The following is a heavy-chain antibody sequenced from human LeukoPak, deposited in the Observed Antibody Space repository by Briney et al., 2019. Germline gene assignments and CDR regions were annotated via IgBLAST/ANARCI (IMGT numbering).Heavy chain of an antibody. CDR1: GYIFTSYG. V-gene: IGHV1-18*01. Sequence: ASVKVSCKASGYIFTSYGISWVRQAPGQGLEWMGWISAYNGNTNYAQKLQGRVTMTTDTSTSTAYMELRSLRSEDTAVYYCARRKGYCSSTSCYGGNWFDPWGQGTLVTVSS. CDR2: ISAYNGNT. J-gene: IGHJ5*02. D-gene: IGHD2-2*01. CDR3: ARRKGYCSSTSCYGGNWFDP.